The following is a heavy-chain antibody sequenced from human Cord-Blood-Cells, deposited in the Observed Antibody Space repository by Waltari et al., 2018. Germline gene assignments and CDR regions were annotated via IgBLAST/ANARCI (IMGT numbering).Heavy chain of an antibody. Sequence: QLQLQESGPGLVKPSETLSLTCTVSGGSISSSSYYWGWFRQHPGKGLGWIGSIYYSGGTTYHPSLKSGVTISVDTSKNQFSLKLSSVTAADTAVYYCARQGGGTGVGAFDIWGQGTMVTVSS. CDR2: IYYSGGT. J-gene: IGHJ3*02. CDR1: GGSISSSSYY. D-gene: IGHD7-27*01. CDR3: ARQGGGTGVGAFDI. V-gene: IGHV4-39*01.